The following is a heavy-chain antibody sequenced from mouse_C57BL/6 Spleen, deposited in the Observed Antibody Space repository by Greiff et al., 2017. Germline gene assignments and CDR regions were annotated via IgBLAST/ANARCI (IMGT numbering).Heavy chain of an antibody. V-gene: IGHV1-53*01. D-gene: IGHD1-1*01. CDR3: ARMTTVDAMDY. J-gene: IGHJ4*01. CDR1: GYTFTSYW. CDR2: INPSNGGT. Sequence: QVHVKQPGTELVKPGASVKLSCKASGYTFTSYWMHWVKQRPGQGLEWIGNINPSNGGTNYNEKFKSKATLTVDKSSSTAYMQLSSLTSEDSAVYYCARMTTVDAMDYWGQGTSVTVSS.